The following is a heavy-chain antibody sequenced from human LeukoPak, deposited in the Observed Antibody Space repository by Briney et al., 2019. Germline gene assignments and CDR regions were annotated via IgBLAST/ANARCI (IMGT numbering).Heavy chain of an antibody. CDR2: ISSDGRIT. Sequence: PGGSLRLSCEGSGYTFSSYAMHWFRQAPGKGLEYVAAISSDGRITYYANFVKGRFTISRDNSKNTLYLQMGSLRTEDMAVYYCARVSGWYWFDQWGQGTLVTVSS. V-gene: IGHV3-64*01. CDR3: ARVSGWYWFDQ. CDR1: GYTFSSYA. D-gene: IGHD6-19*01. J-gene: IGHJ5*02.